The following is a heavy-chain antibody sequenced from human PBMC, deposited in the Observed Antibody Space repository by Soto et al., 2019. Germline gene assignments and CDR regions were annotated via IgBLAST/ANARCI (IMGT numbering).Heavy chain of an antibody. CDR2: IYYSGST. J-gene: IGHJ4*02. CDR3: ARARGARYFDY. V-gene: IGHV4-30-4*01. Sequence: QVQLQESGPGLVKPSQTRSLTCTVSGGSISSGDYYWSWIRQPPGKGLEGIGYIYYSGSTYYNPSLKSRVTISVDTSKNQFSLKPSAVSAADTAVYYCARARGARYFDYWGQGTLVTVSS. D-gene: IGHD2-15*01. CDR1: GGSISSGDYY.